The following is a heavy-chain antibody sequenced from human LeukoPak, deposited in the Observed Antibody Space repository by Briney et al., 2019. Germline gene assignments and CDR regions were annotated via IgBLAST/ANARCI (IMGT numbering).Heavy chain of an antibody. CDR2: ISAYNGNT. CDR3: ARDIFHWGDYGDSFDY. D-gene: IGHD4-17*01. Sequence: ASVKVSCKASGYTFTSYGISWVRQAPGQGLEWMGWISAYNGNTNYAQKLQGRVTTTTDTSTSTAYMELRSLRSDDTAVYYCARDIFHWGDYGDSFDYWGQGTLVTVSS. J-gene: IGHJ4*02. CDR1: GYTFTSYG. V-gene: IGHV1-18*01.